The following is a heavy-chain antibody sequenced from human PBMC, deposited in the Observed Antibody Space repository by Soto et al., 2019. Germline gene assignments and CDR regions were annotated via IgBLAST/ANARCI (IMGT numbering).Heavy chain of an antibody. J-gene: IGHJ4*02. V-gene: IGHV4-30-4*01. D-gene: IGHD5-18*01. CDR2: IYYSGST. CDR1: GGSISSGDYY. Sequence: SETLSLTCTVSGGSISSGDYYWSWIRQPPGKGLEWIGYIYYSGSTYYNPSLKSRVTISVDTSKNQFSLKLSSVTAADTAVYYCAKGGYSYGEGYFDYWGQGTLVTVSS. CDR3: AKGGYSYGEGYFDY.